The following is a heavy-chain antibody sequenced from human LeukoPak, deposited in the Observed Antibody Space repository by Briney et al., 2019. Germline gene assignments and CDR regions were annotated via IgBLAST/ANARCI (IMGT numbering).Heavy chain of an antibody. Sequence: GGSLRLSCAASGFTFSVFAVSWVRQAPGKGLEWVSGISGSGGATTSYADSVKGRFTISRDDSKSTLYLEMNSLRAEDTAIYYCAKDSQNYYDSSGYYWGSYFDYWGQGTPVAVSS. V-gene: IGHV3-23*01. D-gene: IGHD3-22*01. J-gene: IGHJ4*02. CDR2: ISGSGGATT. CDR3: AKDSQNYYDSSGYYWGSYFDY. CDR1: GFTFSVFA.